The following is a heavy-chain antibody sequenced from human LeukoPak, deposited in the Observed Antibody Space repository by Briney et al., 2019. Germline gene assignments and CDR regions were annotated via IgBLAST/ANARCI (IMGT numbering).Heavy chain of an antibody. D-gene: IGHD3-10*01. J-gene: IGHJ3*02. V-gene: IGHV4-38-2*02. CDR2: IYHSGST. CDR3: AKSNGYGLIDI. Sequence: SETLSLTCTVSGYSISRVYSWGWIRQPPGKGLEWIGNIYHSGSTNYSPSLKSRVTISVDTSKNQFSLKLSSVTAADTAVYYCAKSNGYGLIDIWGQGTMVTVSS. CDR1: GYSISRVYS.